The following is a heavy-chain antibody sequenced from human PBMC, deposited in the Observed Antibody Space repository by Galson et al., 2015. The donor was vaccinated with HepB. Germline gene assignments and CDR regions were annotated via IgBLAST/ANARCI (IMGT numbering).Heavy chain of an antibody. J-gene: IGHJ4*02. CDR3: AKGFGAVARTLFDY. CDR1: GFTFSSYG. CDR2: IRYDGSNK. V-gene: IGHV3-30*02. Sequence: SLRLSCAASGFTFSSYGMRWVRQAPGKGLEWVAFIRYDGSNKYYADSVKGRFTISRDNSKNTLYLQMNSLRAEDTAVYYCAKGFGAVARTLFDYWGQGTLVTVSS. D-gene: IGHD6-19*01.